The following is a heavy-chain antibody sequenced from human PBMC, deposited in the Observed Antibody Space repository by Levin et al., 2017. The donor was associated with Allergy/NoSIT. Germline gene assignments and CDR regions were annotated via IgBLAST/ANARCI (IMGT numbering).Heavy chain of an antibody. Sequence: SGGSLRLSCAASSFTISTNYMNWVRQAPGKGLEWVSVIYSGGTTYYADSVKGRFTISRDNSKNTLFLQMKSLRVEDTAVYYCARSIYMDVWGQGTTVTVSS. J-gene: IGHJ6*02. CDR2: IYSGGTT. V-gene: IGHV3-53*01. D-gene: IGHD3-9*01. CDR3: ARSIYMDV. CDR1: SFTISTNY.